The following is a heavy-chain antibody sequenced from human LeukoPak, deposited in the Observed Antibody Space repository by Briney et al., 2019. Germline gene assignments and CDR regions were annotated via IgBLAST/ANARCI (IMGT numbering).Heavy chain of an antibody. D-gene: IGHD6-19*01. CDR3: ARWVAGMFDY. J-gene: IGHJ4*02. Sequence: SETLSLTCTVSGGSIRSYYWSWIRQPPGKGLEWIGNIYYNGNTNYNPSLRSRVTISVDTSKNQFSLKVTSVTAADTAVYYCARWVAGMFDYWGQGTLVTVSS. CDR2: IYYNGNT. CDR1: GGSIRSYY. V-gene: IGHV4-59*01.